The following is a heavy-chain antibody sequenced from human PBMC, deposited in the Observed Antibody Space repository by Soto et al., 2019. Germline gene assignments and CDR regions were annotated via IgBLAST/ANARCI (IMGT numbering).Heavy chain of an antibody. CDR3: ARAPAVKSRYFYYGMDV. J-gene: IGHJ6*02. CDR1: VGPISSYY. D-gene: IGHD4-17*01. CDR2: IYYSGSSSGST. Sequence: SETLSLTRSVSVGPISSYYWSWIPQPPGTGLDLIGYIYYSGSSSGSTNYNPSLKRRVTISVDTSKNQFSLKVNSVTAADTAVYYCARAPAVKSRYFYYGMDVWGQGTTVTVS. V-gene: IGHV4-59*01.